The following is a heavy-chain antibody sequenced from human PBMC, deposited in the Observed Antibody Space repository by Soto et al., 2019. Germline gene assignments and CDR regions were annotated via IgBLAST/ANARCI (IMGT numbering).Heavy chain of an antibody. CDR3: AREGGESSDGLCYFDS. Sequence: QVQLQESGPGLVKPSQTLSLTCTVSGGSTSSDNYWSWIRQPPGKGLEWIGHIYYSGNTDYNPSLKSRLAISIDTSKNQFARKLSSVTAADTAVYFCAREGGESSDGLCYFDSWGQGSLVTVSS. CDR1: GGSTSSDNY. J-gene: IGHJ4*02. D-gene: IGHD3-16*01. CDR2: IYYSGNT. V-gene: IGHV4-30-4*01.